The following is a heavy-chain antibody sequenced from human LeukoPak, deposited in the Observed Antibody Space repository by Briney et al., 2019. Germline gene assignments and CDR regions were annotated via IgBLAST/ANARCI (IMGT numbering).Heavy chain of an antibody. V-gene: IGHV1-2*02. Sequence: ASVKVSCKASGYTFTGYYMHWVRQAPGQGLEWMGWINPNSGGTNYAQKFQGRVTMTRDTSISTAYMELSRLRSDDTAVYYCATHTAMVSSPYYYYYMDVWGKGTTVTVSS. CDR1: GYTFTGYY. CDR3: ATHTAMVSSPYYYYYMDV. D-gene: IGHD5-18*01. J-gene: IGHJ6*03. CDR2: INPNSGGT.